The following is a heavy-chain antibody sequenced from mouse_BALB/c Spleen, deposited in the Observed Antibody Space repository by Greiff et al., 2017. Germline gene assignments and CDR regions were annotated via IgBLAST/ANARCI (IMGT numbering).Heavy chain of an antibody. Sequence: QVQLKQSGAELVKPGASVKMSCKAFGYTFTTYPIEWMKQNHGKSLEWIGNFHPYNDDTKYNEKFKGKAKLTVEKSSSTVYLELSRLTSEDSAVYYCASRGRYGNPFAYWGQGTLVTVSA. CDR2: FHPYNDDT. J-gene: IGHJ3*01. V-gene: IGHV1-47*01. CDR1: GYTFTTYP. D-gene: IGHD2-10*02. CDR3: ASRGRYGNPFAY.